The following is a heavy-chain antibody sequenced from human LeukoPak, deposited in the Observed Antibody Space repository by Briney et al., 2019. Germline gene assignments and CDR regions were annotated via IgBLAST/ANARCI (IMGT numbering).Heavy chain of an antibody. CDR2: INHSGST. CDR1: GGSFSGYY. Sequence: PSETLSLTCVVYGGSFSGYYWSWIRQPPGKGLEWIGEINHSGSTNYNPSLKSRVTISVDTSKNQFSLKLSSVTAADTAVYYCARHKRGVYSSSWYRCYYYYMDVWGKGTTVTISS. V-gene: IGHV4-34*01. D-gene: IGHD6-13*01. CDR3: ARHKRGVYSSSWYRCYYYYMDV. J-gene: IGHJ6*03.